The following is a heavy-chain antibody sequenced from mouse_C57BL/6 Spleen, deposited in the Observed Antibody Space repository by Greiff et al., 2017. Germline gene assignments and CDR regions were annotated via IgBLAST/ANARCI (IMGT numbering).Heavy chain of an antibody. Sequence: LVESGPELVKPGASVKISCKASGYSFTSYYIHWVKQRPGQGLEWIGWIYPGSGNTKYNEKFKGKATLTADTSSSTAYMQLSILTSEYSAVYYCARFTTVVADHFDDWGQGTTLTVSS. J-gene: IGHJ2*01. CDR2: IYPGSGNT. CDR3: ARFTTVVADHFDD. CDR1: GYSFTSYY. D-gene: IGHD1-1*01. V-gene: IGHV1-66*01.